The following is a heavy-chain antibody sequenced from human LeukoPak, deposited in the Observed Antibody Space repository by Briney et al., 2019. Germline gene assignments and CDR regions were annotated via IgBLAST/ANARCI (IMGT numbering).Heavy chain of an antibody. CDR2: IYYSGST. CDR1: GGSISSYY. V-gene: IGHV4-59*01. J-gene: IGHJ4*02. Sequence: SETLSLTCTVSGGSISSYYWSWIRQPPGKGLEWIGYIYYSGSTNCNPSLKSRVTISVDTSKNQFSLKLSSVTAADTAVYYCARGLSRTHIDYWGQGTLVTVSS. CDR3: ARGLSRTHIDY.